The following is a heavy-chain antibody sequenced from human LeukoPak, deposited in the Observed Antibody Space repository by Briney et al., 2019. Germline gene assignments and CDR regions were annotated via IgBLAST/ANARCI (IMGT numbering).Heavy chain of an antibody. CDR3: ARGPNFSSGAAFDI. Sequence: ASVKVSCKVSGHTLTELSMHWVRQAPGQGLEWMGWISAYNGNTNYAQKLQGRVTMTTDTSTSTAYMELRSLRSDDTAVYYCARGPNFSSGAAFDIWGQGTMVTVSS. CDR2: ISAYNGNT. D-gene: IGHD3-22*01. J-gene: IGHJ3*02. CDR1: GHTLTELS. V-gene: IGHV1-18*01.